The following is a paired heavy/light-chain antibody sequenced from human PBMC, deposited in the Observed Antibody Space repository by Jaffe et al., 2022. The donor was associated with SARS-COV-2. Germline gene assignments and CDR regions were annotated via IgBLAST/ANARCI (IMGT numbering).Heavy chain of an antibody. CDR3: ARHDNGWYYFDY. CDR1: GGSISSSSYY. CDR2: IYYSGNT. D-gene: IGHD6-19*01. Sequence: QLQLQESGPGLVKPSETLSLTCTVSGGSISSSSYYWGWIRQPPGKGLEWIGSIYYSGNTHYNPSLKSRVTISVDTSKNEFSLKLSSVTAADTAVYYCARHDNGWYYFDYWGQGTRVTVSS. J-gene: IGHJ4*02. V-gene: IGHV4-39*01.
Light chain of an antibody. Sequence: QSALTQPPSVSGSPGQSVTISCTGTSSDVGSYNRVSWYQQPPGTAPKLMIYEVYNRPSGVPARFSGSKSGNTASLTISGLQAEDEADYYCSSYTSSSTWVFGGGTKLTVL. CDR3: SSYTSSSTWV. CDR2: EVY. V-gene: IGLV2-18*02. J-gene: IGLJ3*02. CDR1: SSDVGSYNR.